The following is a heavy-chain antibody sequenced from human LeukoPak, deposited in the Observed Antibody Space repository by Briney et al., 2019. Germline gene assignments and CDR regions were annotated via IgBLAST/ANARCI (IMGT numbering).Heavy chain of an antibody. V-gene: IGHV3-21*01. J-gene: IGHJ4*02. Sequence: PGGSLRLSGAASGFTFSSYSMNWVRQAPGKGLEWVSSISSSSSYIYYADSVKGRFTISRDNAKNSLYLQMNSLRAEDTAVYYCAATIAVADYYFDYWGQGTLVTVSS. CDR1: GFTFSSYS. CDR3: AATIAVADYYFDY. D-gene: IGHD6-19*01. CDR2: ISSSSSYI.